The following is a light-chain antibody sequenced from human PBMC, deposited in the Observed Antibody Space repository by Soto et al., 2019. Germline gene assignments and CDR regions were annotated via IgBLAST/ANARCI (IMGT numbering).Light chain of an antibody. CDR2: DAS. Sequence: DIQMTQSPSTLSASVGDRVTITCRASQSISSWLAWYQQKPGKAPKLLIYDASSLESGVPSRFSGSGSGTEFTLTISSLQPDDFATHYSQHYNSYWTFGQRTKVEIK. V-gene: IGKV1-5*01. J-gene: IGKJ1*01. CDR1: QSISSW. CDR3: QHYNSYWT.